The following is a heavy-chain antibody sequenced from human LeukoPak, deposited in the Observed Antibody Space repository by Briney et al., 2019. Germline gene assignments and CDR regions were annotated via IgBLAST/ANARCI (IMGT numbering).Heavy chain of an antibody. J-gene: IGHJ5*02. D-gene: IGHD1-1*01. CDR3: ARGVQYVVSQHGNWFDP. CDR2: IYYSGST. Sequence: SQTLSLTCAVSGGSISSGGYSWSWIRQPPGKGLEWLGYIYYSGSTYYNPSLKSRVTISVDRSKNQFSLKLSSVTAADTAVYYCARGVQYVVSQHGNWFDPWGQGTLVTVSS. CDR1: GGSISSGGYS. V-gene: IGHV4-30-2*01.